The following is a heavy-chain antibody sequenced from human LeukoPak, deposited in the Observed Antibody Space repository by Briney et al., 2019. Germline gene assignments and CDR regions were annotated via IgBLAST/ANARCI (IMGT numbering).Heavy chain of an antibody. CDR1: GFTFDDYA. Sequence: PGGSLRLSCAASGFTFDDYAMHWVRQAPGKGLEWVSGISWNSGRINYADSVKGRFTISRDNAKNSLYLQMNSLRAEDTAVYYCARDPVAAAQRGYFDYWGQGTLVTVSS. D-gene: IGHD6-13*01. CDR3: ARDPVAAAQRGYFDY. J-gene: IGHJ4*02. CDR2: ISWNSGRI. V-gene: IGHV3-9*01.